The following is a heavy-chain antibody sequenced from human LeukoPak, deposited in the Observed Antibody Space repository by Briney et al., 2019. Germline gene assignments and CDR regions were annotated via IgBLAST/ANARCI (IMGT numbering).Heavy chain of an antibody. V-gene: IGHV3-23*01. CDR2: ISGSGNGT. CDR1: GFTFSSYA. Sequence: PGGSLRLSCAASGFTFSSYAMSWVRQAPGKGLEWLSGISGSGNGTYYADSVKGRFTISRDNSKNMVYLQKNSLTVEDAATYYCAKRTMSAFASWGQGTLLIVSS. CDR3: AKRTMSAFAS. J-gene: IGHJ4*02.